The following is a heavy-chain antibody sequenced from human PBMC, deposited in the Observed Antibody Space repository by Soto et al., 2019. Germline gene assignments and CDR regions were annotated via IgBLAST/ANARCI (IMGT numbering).Heavy chain of an antibody. CDR3: ARGDPTGVDWYFDL. V-gene: IGHV1-8*01. J-gene: IGHJ2*01. CDR2: MNPNSGNT. D-gene: IGHD2-8*01. Sequence: QVQLVQSGAEVKKPGASVKVSCKASGYTFTSYDINWVRQATGQGLEWMGWMNPNSGNTGYAQKFQGRVTMTRNTFXRTAYMELRSLRSEDTAVYYCARGDPTGVDWYFDLWGRGTLVTVSS. CDR1: GYTFTSYD.